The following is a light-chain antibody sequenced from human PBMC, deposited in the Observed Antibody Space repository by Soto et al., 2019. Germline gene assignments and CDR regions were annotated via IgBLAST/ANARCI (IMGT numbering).Light chain of an antibody. J-gene: IGKJ1*01. V-gene: IGKV3-20*01. CDR3: QQYGFSLRT. Sequence: EIVLTQSPGTLSLSPGERATLSCRASQSVRGNYLAWYQQKPGQAPRLLISGASSRAYGIPDRFSGSGSGTDFTLTISRLEPEDFAVYYCQQYGFSLRTFGQGSKVEI. CDR1: QSVRGNY. CDR2: GAS.